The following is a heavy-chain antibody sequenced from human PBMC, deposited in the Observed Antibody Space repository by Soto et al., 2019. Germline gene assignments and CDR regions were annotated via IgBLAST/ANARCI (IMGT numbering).Heavy chain of an antibody. D-gene: IGHD3-9*01. CDR1: GGSFSGYY. CDR3: ARARNLLTGYYKGGFYYFDF. CDR2: INHSGST. Sequence: SETLSLTCAVYGGSFSGYYWTWIRQPPGTGLEWIGEINHSGSTNYNPSLKSRLTISVDTSKNQFSLTLDSVTAADTAVYYCARARNLLTGYYKGGFYYFDFWGEGILVTVS. V-gene: IGHV4-34*01. J-gene: IGHJ4*02.